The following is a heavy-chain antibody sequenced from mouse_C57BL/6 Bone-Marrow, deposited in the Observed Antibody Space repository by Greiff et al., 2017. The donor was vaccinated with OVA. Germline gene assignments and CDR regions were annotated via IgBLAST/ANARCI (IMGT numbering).Heavy chain of an antibody. CDR2: IYPGNSDT. V-gene: IGHV1-5*01. J-gene: IGHJ2*01. D-gene: IGHD1-1*01. Sequence: VQLQQSGTVLARPGASVKMSCKTSGYTFTSYWMHWVKQRPGQGLEWIGAIYPGNSDTSYNQKFKGKAKLTAVTSASPAYMELSSLTNEDSAVYYCARALFITTVVGDYWGQGTTLTVSS. CDR1: GYTFTSYW. CDR3: ARALFITTVVGDY.